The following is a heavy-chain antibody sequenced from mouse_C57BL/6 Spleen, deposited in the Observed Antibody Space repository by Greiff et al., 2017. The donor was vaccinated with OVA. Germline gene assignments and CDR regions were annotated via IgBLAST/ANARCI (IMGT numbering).Heavy chain of an antibody. CDR1: GYTFTSYW. CDR3: ARRGYGREYFDV. J-gene: IGHJ1*03. Sequence: QVQLQQPGAELVRPGSSVKLSCKASGYTFTSYWMDWVKQRPGQGLEWIGNIYPSDSETHYNQKFKDKATLTVDKSSSTAYMQLSSLTSEDAAVYYCARRGYGREYFDVWGTGTTVTVSS. V-gene: IGHV1-61*01. D-gene: IGHD2-1*01. CDR2: IYPSDSET.